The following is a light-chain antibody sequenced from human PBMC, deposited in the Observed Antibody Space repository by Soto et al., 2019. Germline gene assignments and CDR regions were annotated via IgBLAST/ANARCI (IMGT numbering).Light chain of an antibody. CDR1: QSISSY. CDR2: AAS. V-gene: IGKV1-39*01. J-gene: IGKJ1*01. Sequence: DIQMTQSPSSLSASVGDXXXXXXRASQSISSYLNWYQQKPGKAPKLLIYAASSLQSGVPSRCSGSGSGTDFTLTISSLQPEDFATYYCQQSYSTPWTFGQGTKVDIK. CDR3: QQSYSTPWT.